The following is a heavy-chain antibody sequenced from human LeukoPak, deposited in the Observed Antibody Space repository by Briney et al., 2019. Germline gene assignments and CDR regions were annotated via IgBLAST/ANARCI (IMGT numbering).Heavy chain of an antibody. J-gene: IGHJ6*03. CDR3: ARGLWRARWTMVQGVIELGPHYYMDV. D-gene: IGHD3-10*01. CDR1: GGSFSGYY. V-gene: IGHV4-34*01. Sequence: PSETLSLTCAVYGGSFSGYYWSWIRQPPGKGLEWIGEINHSGSTNYNPSLKSRVTISVDTSKNQFSLKLSSVTAADTAAYYCARGLWRARWTMVQGVIELGPHYYMDVWGKGTTVTVSS. CDR2: INHSGST.